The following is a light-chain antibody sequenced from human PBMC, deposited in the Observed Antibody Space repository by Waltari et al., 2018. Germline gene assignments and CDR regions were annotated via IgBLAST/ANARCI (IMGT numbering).Light chain of an antibody. CDR1: QSISSW. CDR2: DAS. CDR3: QQYNTYPWT. V-gene: IGKV1-5*01. Sequence: DIQMTQSPSTVSASVGDRVTITCRASQSISSWLAWYQQKPGKAPKLLIYDASSMDSGVPSRVSGSGSGTEFTLTISSLQPDDFAAYYCQQYNTYPWTFGQGTKVEIK. J-gene: IGKJ1*01.